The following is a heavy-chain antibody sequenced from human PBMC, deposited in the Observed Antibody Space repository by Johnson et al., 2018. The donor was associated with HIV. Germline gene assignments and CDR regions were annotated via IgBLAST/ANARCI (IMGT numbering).Heavy chain of an antibody. CDR1: GFTFSDSY. CDR2: ISSSDSAI. CDR3: AKEAADDAFDI. D-gene: IGHD6-25*01. Sequence: QVQLVESGGGLVKPGGSLRLSCGASGFTFSDSYMNWIRQAPGKGLEWVSYISSSDSAIWYADSVKGRFTISRDNSKNTLYLQMNSLRAEDTAVYYCAKEAADDAFDIWGQGTMVTVSS. V-gene: IGHV3-11*04. J-gene: IGHJ3*02.